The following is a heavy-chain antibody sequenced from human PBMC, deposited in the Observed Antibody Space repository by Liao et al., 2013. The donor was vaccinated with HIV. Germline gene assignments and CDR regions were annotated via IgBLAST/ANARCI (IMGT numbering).Heavy chain of an antibody. CDR2: VGRGGRA. Sequence: QVQLEQWGTGLLRPSETLSLTCAIYGGSFGDHLWGWVRQSPGKGLEWIGEVGRGGRANYSPSLSGRVTLSSDTSKTQFTLRLTSVTAADTAVYYCARGRRGYSYGCDYWGQGTLVTVSS. CDR1: GGSFGDHL. J-gene: IGHJ4*02. V-gene: IGHV4-34*02. D-gene: IGHD5-18*01. CDR3: ARGRRGYSYGCDY.